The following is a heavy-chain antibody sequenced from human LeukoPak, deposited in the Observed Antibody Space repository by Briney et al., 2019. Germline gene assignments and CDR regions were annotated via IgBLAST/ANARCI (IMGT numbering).Heavy chain of an antibody. CDR2: IYYSGST. D-gene: IGHD2-21*02. Sequence: SETLSLTCTVSGGSIGSSSYYWGWIRQPPGKGLEWIGSIYYSGSTYYNPSLKSRVTISVDTSKNQFSLKLSSVTAADTAVYYCARDPVVTAIRGAEDAFDIWGQGTMVTVSS. CDR3: ARDPVVTAIRGAEDAFDI. V-gene: IGHV4-39*07. CDR1: GGSIGSSSYY. J-gene: IGHJ3*02.